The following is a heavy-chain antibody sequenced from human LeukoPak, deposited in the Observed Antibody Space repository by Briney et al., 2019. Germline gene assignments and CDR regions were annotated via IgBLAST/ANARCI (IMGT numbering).Heavy chain of an antibody. Sequence: GASVKVSCKASGYTFSSYGISWVRQAPGQGLEWMGWMNPNSGNTGYAQKFQGRVTMTRNTSISTAYMELSSLRSEDTAVYYCARDATPRIEGFGELFNFDYWGQGALVTVSS. D-gene: IGHD3-10*01. CDR3: ARDATPRIEGFGELFNFDY. CDR1: GYTFSSYG. V-gene: IGHV1-8*02. J-gene: IGHJ4*02. CDR2: MNPNSGNT.